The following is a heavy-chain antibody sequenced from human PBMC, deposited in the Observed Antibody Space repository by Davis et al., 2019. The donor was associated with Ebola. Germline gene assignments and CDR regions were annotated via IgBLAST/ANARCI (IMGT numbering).Heavy chain of an antibody. CDR1: GFTLSDHY. CDR3: VREGNYDVLSGYSLAFYGMDV. D-gene: IGHD3-3*01. CDR2: MKNKANSYST. J-gene: IGHJ6*02. V-gene: IGHV3-72*01. Sequence: PGGSLRLSCAASGFTLSDHYMDWVRQAPGKGLEWVGRMKNKANSYSTEYAASVKGRFSISRDDTRNSLYLQMNSLKTEDTAVYYCVREGNYDVLSGYSLAFYGMDVWGRGTTVTVSS.